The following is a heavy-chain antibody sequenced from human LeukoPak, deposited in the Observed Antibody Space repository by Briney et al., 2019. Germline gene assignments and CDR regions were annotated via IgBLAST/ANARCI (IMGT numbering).Heavy chain of an antibody. CDR1: GYTFTGYY. J-gene: IGHJ4*02. CDR2: INPNSGGT. Sequence: ASVKVSFKASGYTFTGYYMHWVRQAPGQGLEWMGWINPNSGGTNYAQKFQGRVTMTRDTSISTAYMELSRLRSDDTAVYYCARAPRAQSSGWYPIGYWGQGTLVTVSS. D-gene: IGHD6-19*01. CDR3: ARAPRAQSSGWYPIGY. V-gene: IGHV1-2*02.